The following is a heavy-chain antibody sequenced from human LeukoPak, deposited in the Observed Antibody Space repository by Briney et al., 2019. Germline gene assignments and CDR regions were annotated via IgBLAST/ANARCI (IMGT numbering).Heavy chain of an antibody. D-gene: IGHD3-22*01. Sequence: GGSLRLSCAASGFTFSSYGMHWVRQAPGKGLEWVAFIRYDGSNKYYADSVKGRFTISRDNSKNTLYLQMNSLRAEDTAVYYCAKDSEFYYDSSGYYPDYWGQGTLVTVSS. CDR3: AKDSEFYYDSSGYYPDY. J-gene: IGHJ4*02. V-gene: IGHV3-30*02. CDR2: IRYDGSNK. CDR1: GFTFSSYG.